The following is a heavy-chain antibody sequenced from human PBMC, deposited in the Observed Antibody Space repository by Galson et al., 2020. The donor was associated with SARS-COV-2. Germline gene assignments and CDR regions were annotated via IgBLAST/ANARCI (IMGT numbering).Heavy chain of an antibody. CDR1: GYTFTSYA. D-gene: IGHD5-12*01. V-gene: IGHV1-3*01. Sequence: ASVKVSCKASGYTFTSYAMHWVRQAPGQRLEWMGWINAGNGNTKYSQKFQGRVTITRDTSASTAYMELSSLRSEDTAVYYCARDRDRRWLQFGLLLTKEYFQHWGQGTLVTVSS. CDR3: ARDRDRRWLQFGLLLTKEYFQH. CDR2: INAGNGNT. J-gene: IGHJ1*01.